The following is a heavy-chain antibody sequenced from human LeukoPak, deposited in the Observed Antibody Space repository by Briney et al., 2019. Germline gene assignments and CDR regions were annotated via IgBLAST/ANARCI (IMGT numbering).Heavy chain of an antibody. Sequence: GESLKISCKASRYSFTSYWIGWVRQMPGKGLEYMGIIYPGDSDTKYSPSFQGQITISADTSISTAYLQWSSLQASDTAMYYCARAIGTSQFYFYYGMDVWGQGTTVTVSS. V-gene: IGHV5-51*01. CDR2: IYPGDSDT. J-gene: IGHJ6*02. CDR3: ARAIGTSQFYFYYGMDV. CDR1: RYSFTSYW. D-gene: IGHD2-2*01.